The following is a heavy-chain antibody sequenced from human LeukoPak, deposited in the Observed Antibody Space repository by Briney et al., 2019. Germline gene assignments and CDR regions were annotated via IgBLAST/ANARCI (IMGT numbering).Heavy chain of an antibody. CDR3: ATLTGYYPFDY. Sequence: GGSLRLSCAASGFTFSSYEMNWVRQAPGKGLEWVSYISSSGSTIYYADSVKGRFTISRDNAKNTLYLQMNSLRAEDTAVYYCATLTGYYPFDYWGQGTLVTVSS. V-gene: IGHV3-48*03. CDR2: ISSSGSTI. CDR1: GFTFSSYE. D-gene: IGHD3-9*01. J-gene: IGHJ4*02.